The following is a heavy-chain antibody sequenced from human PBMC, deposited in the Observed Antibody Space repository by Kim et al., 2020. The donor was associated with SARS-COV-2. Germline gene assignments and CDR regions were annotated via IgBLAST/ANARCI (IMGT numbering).Heavy chain of an antibody. CDR3: ARDFDYDTSEDEALDI. J-gene: IGHJ3*02. CDR2: IKNDGSKT. V-gene: IGHV3-74*01. Sequence: GGSLRLSCAASGFTLSHYWMHWVRQAPGEGPVWVSRIKNDGSKTTYVDAVRGRFTVSRDNANNKLYLEMNSLRAEDTAVYYCARDFDYDTSEDEALDIWG. CDR1: GFTLSHYW. D-gene: IGHD3-9*01.